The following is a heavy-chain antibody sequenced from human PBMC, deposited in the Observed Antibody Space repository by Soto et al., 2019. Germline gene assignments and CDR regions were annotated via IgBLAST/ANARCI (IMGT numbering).Heavy chain of an antibody. J-gene: IGHJ6*02. Sequence: QVRLVQSGSEVKKLGASVKVSCKSSDNTFTHYGINWVRQAPGQGLEWMGWISGYNGNTKNAQKSQDRVTMTADTSTRTVFMEVRSLTSDDTGVYFCAATGGNYFGLDVWGQGTTVTVSS. D-gene: IGHD2-8*02. CDR2: ISGYNGNT. CDR1: DNTFTHYG. V-gene: IGHV1-18*01. CDR3: AATGGNYFGLDV.